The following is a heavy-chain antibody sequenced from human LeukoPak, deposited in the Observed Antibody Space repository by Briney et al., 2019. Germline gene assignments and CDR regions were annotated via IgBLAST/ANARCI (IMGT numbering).Heavy chain of an antibody. Sequence: PVRSLRLSCAASGFTFTSHATHWVRHAPDKGREWVAVISYDGSNKYYADSVRGRFTISRDNSKNTLYLQMNSMRAEDTAVYYCAKGRCSSTRCYGSLPPFDYWGQGTLVTVSS. D-gene: IGHD2-2*01. J-gene: IGHJ4*02. CDR1: GFTFTSHA. CDR3: AKGRCSSTRCYGSLPPFDY. CDR2: ISYDGSNK. V-gene: IGHV3-30*18.